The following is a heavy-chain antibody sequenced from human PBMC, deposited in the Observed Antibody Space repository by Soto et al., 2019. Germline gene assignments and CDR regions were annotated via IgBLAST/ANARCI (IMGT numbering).Heavy chain of an antibody. Sequence: GASVKVSCKASGGTFSSYAISWVRQAPGQGLEWMGGIIPIFGTANYAQKFQGRVTITADESTSTAYMELSSLRSEDTAVYYCARGYDSSGYYPYYYGMDVWGQGTTVTVSS. CDR3: ARGYDSSGYYPYYYGMDV. CDR1: GGTFSSYA. J-gene: IGHJ6*02. D-gene: IGHD3-22*01. V-gene: IGHV1-69*13. CDR2: IIPIFGTA.